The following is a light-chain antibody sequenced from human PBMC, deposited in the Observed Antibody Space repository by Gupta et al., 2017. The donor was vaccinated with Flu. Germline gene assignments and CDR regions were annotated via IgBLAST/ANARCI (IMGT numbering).Light chain of an antibody. CDR1: QSVSSSY. CDR2: DAS. Sequence: RATLSCRASQSVSSSYLAWYQQKPGQAPRLLIYDASSRATGIPDRFSGSGSGTDFTLTISRLEPEDFAVYYCQQYGSSPMYTFGQGTKLEIK. V-gene: IGKV3-20*01. J-gene: IGKJ2*01. CDR3: QQYGSSPMYT.